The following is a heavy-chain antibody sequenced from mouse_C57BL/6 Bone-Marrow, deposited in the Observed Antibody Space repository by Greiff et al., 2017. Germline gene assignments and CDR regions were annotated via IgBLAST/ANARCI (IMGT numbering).Heavy chain of an antibody. Sequence: VKLMESGAELVKPGASVKLSCTASGYNFNSYWMHWVKQRPGQGLEWIGMIHPNSGSTNYNAKFQSKATLTVDTSSSTAYMQLSSLTSEDSAVYFCASNWDFDYWGQGTTRTVSS. D-gene: IGHD4-1*01. CDR2: IHPNSGST. CDR3: ASNWDFDY. CDR1: GYNFNSYW. J-gene: IGHJ2*01. V-gene: IGHV1-64*01.